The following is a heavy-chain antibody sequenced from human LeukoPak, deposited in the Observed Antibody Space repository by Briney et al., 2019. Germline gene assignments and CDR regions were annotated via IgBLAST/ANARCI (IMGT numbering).Heavy chain of an antibody. CDR2: IYYSGST. V-gene: IGHV4-59*01. CDR3: ARSSPAEGYWLYYYGMDV. CDR1: GGSFSGYY. J-gene: IGHJ6*02. Sequence: SETLSLTCAVYGGSFSGYYWSWIRQPPGKGLEWIGYIYYSGSTNYNPSLKSRVTISVDTSKNQFSLKLSSVTAADTAVYYCARSSPAEGYWLYYYGMDVWGQGTTVTVSS. D-gene: IGHD3-22*01.